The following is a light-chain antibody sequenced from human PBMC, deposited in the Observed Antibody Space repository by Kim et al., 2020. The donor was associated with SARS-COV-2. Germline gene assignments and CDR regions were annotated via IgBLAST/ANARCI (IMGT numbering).Light chain of an antibody. Sequence: EIVLTQSPGTLSLSPGERATLSCRASQSVRGSYLGWYQQKPGQAPRLLIYDASRRVTGIPDRFSGSGSGTDFTLTISRLEPEDFAVYYCQQYGTSPWTFGQGTKVDI. V-gene: IGKV3-20*01. CDR1: QSVRGSY. CDR2: DAS. J-gene: IGKJ1*01. CDR3: QQYGTSPWT.